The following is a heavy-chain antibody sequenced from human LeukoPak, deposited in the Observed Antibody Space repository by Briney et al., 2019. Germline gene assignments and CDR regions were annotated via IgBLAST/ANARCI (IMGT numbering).Heavy chain of an antibody. CDR2: ISSSSSTI. D-gene: IGHD3-16*01. Sequence: PGGSLRLSCAASGFTFSSYSMNWVRQAPGKGLEWVSYISSSSSTIYYADSVKGRFTISRDNAKNSLYLQMNSLRAEDTAVYYCATDGGLGYWGQGTLVTVSS. J-gene: IGHJ4*02. V-gene: IGHV3-48*04. CDR1: GFTFSSYS. CDR3: ATDGGLGY.